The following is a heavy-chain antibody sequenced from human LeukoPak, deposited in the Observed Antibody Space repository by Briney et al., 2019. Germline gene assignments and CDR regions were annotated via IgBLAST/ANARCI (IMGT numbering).Heavy chain of an antibody. D-gene: IGHD3-10*01. CDR3: ARGRWGDRFGEFKAYYFDY. J-gene: IGHJ4*02. Sequence: SETLSLTCAVYGGSFSGYYWSWIRQPPGKGLEWIGEINHSGSTNYNPSLKSRVIISVDTSKNQFSLKLSSVTAADTAVYYCARGRWGDRFGEFKAYYFDYWGQGTLVTVSS. CDR2: INHSGST. V-gene: IGHV4-34*01. CDR1: GGSFSGYY.